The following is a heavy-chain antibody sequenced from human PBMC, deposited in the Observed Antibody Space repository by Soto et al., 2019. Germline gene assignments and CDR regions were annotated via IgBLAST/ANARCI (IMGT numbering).Heavy chain of an antibody. CDR1: GFTFSSYA. D-gene: IGHD5-18*01. CDR2: ISSDGSKK. CDR3: ASPTIRDHSAFDI. Sequence: QVQLVESGGGVVQPGRSLRLSCAASGFTFSSYAMHWVRQAPGKGLEWVAVISSDGSKKYYADSGKGRFTIFRDNSKNTLYLQMNSLRPEDTAVYYWASPTIRDHSAFDIWGQGTRVTVSS. V-gene: IGHV3-30-3*01. J-gene: IGHJ3*02.